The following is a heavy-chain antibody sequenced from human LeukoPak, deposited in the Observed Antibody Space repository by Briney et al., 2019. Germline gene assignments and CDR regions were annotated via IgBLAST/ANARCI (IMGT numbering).Heavy chain of an antibody. CDR3: ARDRGNTVFYYYYMDV. J-gene: IGHJ6*03. V-gene: IGHV1-2*02. CDR2: INPNSGGT. Sequence: ASVKVSCKASGYTFTGYYMHWVRQAPGQGLEWMGWINPNSGGTNYAQKFQGRVTMTRDTSISTAYMELSSLRSEDTAVYYCARDRGNTVFYYYYMDVWGKGTTVTVSS. CDR1: GYTFTGYY. D-gene: IGHD3-10*01.